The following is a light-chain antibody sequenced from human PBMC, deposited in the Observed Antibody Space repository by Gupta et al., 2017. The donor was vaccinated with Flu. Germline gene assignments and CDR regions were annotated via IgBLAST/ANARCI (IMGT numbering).Light chain of an antibody. Sequence: RVTISSSGSRSNIGSKYVYWYQQLPGTAPKLLIYRNNQRPSGVPDRFSGSKSGTSASLAISGLRSEDEADYYCAAWDDSLSAWVFGGGTKLTVL. CDR2: RNN. CDR1: RSNIGSKY. J-gene: IGLJ3*02. V-gene: IGLV1-47*01. CDR3: AAWDDSLSAWV.